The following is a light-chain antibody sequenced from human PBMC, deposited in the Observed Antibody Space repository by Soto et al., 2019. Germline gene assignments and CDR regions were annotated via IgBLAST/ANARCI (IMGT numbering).Light chain of an antibody. CDR1: QSVNTN. CDR2: GAF. CDR3: QQYNDWPPYS. J-gene: IGKJ2*01. Sequence: EIVVTRSPATLSVSPGDRATLSCRASQSVNTNVAWYQQKPGQAPRLLIYGAFIRPTATPARFSGSGSGTEFTLTISSLQSEDFAVYYCQQYNDWPPYSLGQGTKVDIK. V-gene: IGKV3-15*01.